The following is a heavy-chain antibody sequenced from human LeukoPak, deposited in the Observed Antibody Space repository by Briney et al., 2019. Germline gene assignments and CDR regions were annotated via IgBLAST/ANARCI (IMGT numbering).Heavy chain of an antibody. CDR3: AHRPRGDGYKY. J-gene: IGHJ4*02. V-gene: IGHV2-5*02. CDR1: GFSLSTSGVG. CDR2: IYWDDDK. Sequence: SGPALVKPTQTLTLTRTFSGFSLSTSGVGVGRIRQPPGKALEWLALIYWDDDKRYSPSLKSRLTITKDTSKNQVVLTMTNMDPVDTATYYCAHRPRGDGYKYWGQGTLVTVSS. D-gene: IGHD5-24*01.